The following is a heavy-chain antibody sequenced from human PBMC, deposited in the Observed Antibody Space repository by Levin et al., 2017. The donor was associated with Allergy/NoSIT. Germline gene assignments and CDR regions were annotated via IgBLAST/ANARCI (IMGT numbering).Heavy chain of an antibody. CDR2: ISYDGSNR. CDR1: GFTFSKYA. Sequence: PGGSLRLSCAPSGFTFSKYAMHWVRQAPGKGLEWMAVISYDGSNRYYADSVKGRFTISRDNFKNTLYLQMYSLRGEDTAVYYCTRGLAYTSGWFALDYFDYWGQGTLVTVSS. CDR3: TRGLAYTSGWFALDYFDY. V-gene: IGHV3-30-3*01. D-gene: IGHD6-19*01. J-gene: IGHJ4*02.